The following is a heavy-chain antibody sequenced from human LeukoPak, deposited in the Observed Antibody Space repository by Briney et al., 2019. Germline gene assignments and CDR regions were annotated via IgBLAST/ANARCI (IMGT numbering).Heavy chain of an antibody. Sequence: GGSLRLSCAASGFTFNAHWMTWVRQAPGKGLEWVANINKDGSGKYYVDSVKGRFTISRDNSKNTLYLQMNSLRAEDTAVYYCARDNSAVAGPFDYWGQGTLVTVSS. CDR2: INKDGSGK. D-gene: IGHD6-19*01. J-gene: IGHJ4*02. CDR3: ARDNSAVAGPFDY. V-gene: IGHV3-7*01. CDR1: GFTFNAHW.